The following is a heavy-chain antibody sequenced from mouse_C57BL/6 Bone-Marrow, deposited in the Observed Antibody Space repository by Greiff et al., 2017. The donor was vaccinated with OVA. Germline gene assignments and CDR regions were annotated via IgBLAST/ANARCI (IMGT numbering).Heavy chain of an antibody. V-gene: IGHV1-50*01. D-gene: IGHD2-2*01. CDR2: IDPSDSYT. J-gene: IGHJ2*01. CDR3: ARDGYDPLFDY. CDR1: GYTFTSYW. Sequence: QVQLKEPGAELVKPGASVKLSCKASGYTFTSYWMQWVKQRPGQGLEWIGEIDPSDSYTNYNQKFKGKATLTVDKSSSTAHMELLSLTSEDFAVYYCARDGYDPLFDYWGQGTTLTVSS.